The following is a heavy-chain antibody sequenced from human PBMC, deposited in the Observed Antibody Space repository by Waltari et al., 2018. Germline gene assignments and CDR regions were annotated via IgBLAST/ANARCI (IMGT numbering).Heavy chain of an antibody. Sequence: IGESTHRSSNNYNPSLKGRVTISVDASKNQFSLKLSSVTAADTAVYYCARGRGYDYVWGSYRPQAYYFDYWGQGTLVTVSS. CDR3: ARGRGYDYVWGSYRPQAYYFDY. V-gene: IGHV4-34*01. CDR2: STHRSSN. D-gene: IGHD3-16*02. J-gene: IGHJ4*02.